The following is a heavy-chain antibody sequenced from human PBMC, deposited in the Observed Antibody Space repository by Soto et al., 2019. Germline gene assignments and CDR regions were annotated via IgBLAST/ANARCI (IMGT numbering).Heavy chain of an antibody. Sequence: QVQLVQSGAEVRKPGASVKVSCKPSGYTFNTYYLHWLRQAPGQALEWMGVIHPSGGGTNYAQKYLGRVTVTRDTSTTTVFMELSSLRSDDTAVYYCARGGHIAVVTASFDYWGQGTLVTVSS. D-gene: IGHD2-21*02. CDR3: ARGGHIAVVTASFDY. V-gene: IGHV1-46*02. CDR1: GYTFNTYY. CDR2: IHPSGGGT. J-gene: IGHJ4*02.